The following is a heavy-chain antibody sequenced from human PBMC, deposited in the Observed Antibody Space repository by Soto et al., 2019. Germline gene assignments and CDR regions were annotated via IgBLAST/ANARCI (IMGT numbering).Heavy chain of an antibody. CDR2: ISWSTSSI. CDR1: GFTFDDYA. D-gene: IGHD3-3*01. CDR3: GKASSSNSWSPIDY. J-gene: IGHJ4*02. Sequence: LRLSCAASGFTFDDYAMHWVRQIPGKGLQWVSGISWSTSSIGYGASLRGRFLISRDNANNSLYLQMNDLRPEDTALYYCGKASSSNSWSPIDYWGQGTMVTVSS. V-gene: IGHV3-9*01.